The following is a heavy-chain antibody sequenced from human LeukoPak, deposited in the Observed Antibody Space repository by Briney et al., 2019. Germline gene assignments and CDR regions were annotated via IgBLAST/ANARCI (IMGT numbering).Heavy chain of an antibody. Sequence: GGSLRLSCVASGFAVSSKYMSWIRQAPGKGLEWVSVIYTGGSTHYPDSVMGRFTISRDDSKNTVSLQMNSLRAEDTAVYYCARNLGTLATGGVALDIWGQGTMVTVSS. D-gene: IGHD1-14*01. CDR2: IYTGGST. V-gene: IGHV3-66*01. CDR1: GFAVSSKY. CDR3: ARNLGTLATGGVALDI. J-gene: IGHJ3*02.